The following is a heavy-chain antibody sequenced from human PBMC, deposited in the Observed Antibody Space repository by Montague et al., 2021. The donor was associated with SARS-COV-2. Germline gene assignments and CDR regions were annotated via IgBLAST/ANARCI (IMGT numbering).Heavy chain of an antibody. J-gene: IGHJ6*02. CDR2: IYYSGST. D-gene: IGHD2-2*01. V-gene: IGHV4-59*01. Sequence: SETLSLTCTVSGGSISSYYWSWIRQPPGKGLEWIGYIYYSGSTNYNPSLKSRVTISVDTSKNQFSLKLSSVTAADTAVYYCARGSGEGRSSTSRQYWRYYGMDVWGQGTTVTVSS. CDR3: ARGSGEGRSSTSRQYWRYYGMDV. CDR1: GGSISSYY.